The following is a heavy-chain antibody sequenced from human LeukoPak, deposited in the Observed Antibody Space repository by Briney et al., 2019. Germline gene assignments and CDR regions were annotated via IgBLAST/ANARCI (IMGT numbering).Heavy chain of an antibody. CDR3: ARQPDYYGSGSYAGSPDY. J-gene: IGHJ4*02. CDR1: GGSISSSSYY. D-gene: IGHD3-10*01. V-gene: IGHV4-39*01. Sequence: SETLSLTCTVSGGSISSSSYYWGWIRQPPGKGLEWIGSIYYSGSTYYNPSLKSLVTISVDTSKNQFSLKLSSVTAADTAVYYCARQPDYYGSGSYAGSPDYWGQGTLVTVSS. CDR2: IYYSGST.